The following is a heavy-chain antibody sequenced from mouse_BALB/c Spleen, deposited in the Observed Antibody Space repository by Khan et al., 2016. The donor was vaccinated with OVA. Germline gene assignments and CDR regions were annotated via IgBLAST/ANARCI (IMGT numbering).Heavy chain of an antibody. V-gene: IGHV2-6-1*01. J-gene: IGHJ4*01. Sequence: VKLEVSGPGLAAPSQSLSITCTISGFSLTNYGVHWIRQPPGKGLEWLVVIWSDGSTTYNSALQSRLTITKDNSQSQVFLKMNGLQTDDTAIYFCARQPYYHYNIMDYWGHGTSVTVSS. CDR3: ARQPYYHYNIMDY. CDR1: GFSLTNYG. D-gene: IGHD2-10*01. CDR2: IWSDGST.